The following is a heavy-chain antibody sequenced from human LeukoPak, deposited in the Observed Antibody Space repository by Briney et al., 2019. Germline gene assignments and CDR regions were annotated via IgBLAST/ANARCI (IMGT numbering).Heavy chain of an antibody. CDR3: ARALSYYYYYYGMDV. J-gene: IGHJ6*02. V-gene: IGHV1-69*04. CDR2: IIPILGIA. CDR1: GGTFSSYA. Sequence: ASVKVSCKASGGTFSSYAISWVRQAPGQGLEWMGRIIPILGIANYAQKFQGRVTITADKSTSTAHMELSSLRSEDTAVYYCARALSYYYYYYGMDVWGQGTTVTVSS.